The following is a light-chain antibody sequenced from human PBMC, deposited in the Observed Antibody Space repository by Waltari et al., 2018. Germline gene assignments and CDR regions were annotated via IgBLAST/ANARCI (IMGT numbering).Light chain of an antibody. CDR1: RSNIGSNS. CDR2: FTD. V-gene: IGLV1-44*01. J-gene: IGLJ3*02. CDR3: ASWDASLNGWV. Sequence: QSVLTQPPSASGTPGQRVTISCSGGRSNIGSNSVNWFQQLPGTAPRLFIYFTDQRPSGVPGRFSGSKSGIAAALAISVLQSGDEADYYCASWDASLNGWVFGGGTKLTVL.